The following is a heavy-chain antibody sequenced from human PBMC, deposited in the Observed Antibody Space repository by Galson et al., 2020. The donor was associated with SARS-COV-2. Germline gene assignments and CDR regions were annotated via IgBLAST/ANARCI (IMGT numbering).Heavy chain of an antibody. J-gene: IGHJ3*01. D-gene: IGHD4-17*01. CDR2: ITSIGRDQ. V-gene: IGHV3-21*01. CDR3: ARVLTNDAFDF. CDR1: GFTFSSCT. Sequence: GGSLRLSCAASGFTFSSCTMNWVRQAPGKGLEWVSSITSIGRDQYYADSVKGRFTISRDNSKNSLYLQMNSLRAEDTAVYYCARVLTNDAFDFWGQGTMVTVSS.